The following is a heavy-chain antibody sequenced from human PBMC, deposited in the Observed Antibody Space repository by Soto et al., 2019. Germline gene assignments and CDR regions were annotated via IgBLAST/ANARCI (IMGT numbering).Heavy chain of an antibody. V-gene: IGHV3-23*01. CDR3: AKGWSDYFDC. D-gene: IGHD2-15*01. CDR2: VSGSGSST. Sequence: GGSLRLSCAASGFTFSTYAMNWVRHAPGMGLEWVSAVSGSGSSTYYADSVKGRFTISRDNSKNALYLQMNDLRAEDTAVYYCAKGWSDYFDCWGQGALVTVSS. J-gene: IGHJ4*02. CDR1: GFTFSTYA.